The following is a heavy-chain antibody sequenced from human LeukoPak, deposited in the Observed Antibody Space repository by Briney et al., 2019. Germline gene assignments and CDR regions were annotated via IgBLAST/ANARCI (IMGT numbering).Heavy chain of an antibody. CDR2: TNEYGSIT. D-gene: IGHD3-10*01. Sequence: PGGSLRLSCAASGFSFRSYWMHWVRQAPGEGVVWGSRTNEYGSITDYADSVKDRFTISRDNAKNPLYWHRNSPRADASAVYYCARDGAGPGSLWGPGTRVTVSS. J-gene: IGHJ4*02. V-gene: IGHV3-74*01. CDR3: ARDGAGPGSL. CDR1: GFSFRSYW.